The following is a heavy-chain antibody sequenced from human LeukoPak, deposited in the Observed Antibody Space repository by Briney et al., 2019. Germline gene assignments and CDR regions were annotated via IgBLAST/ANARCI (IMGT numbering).Heavy chain of an antibody. J-gene: IGHJ5*02. CDR1: GGSFSGYY. CDR3: ARVWLENLLNWFDP. D-gene: IGHD6-19*01. Sequence: SETLSLTCAVYGGSFSGYYWSWIRQHPGKGLEWIGYIYYSGSTYYNPSLKSRVTISVDTSKNQFSLKLSSVTAADTAVYYCARVWLENLLNWFDPWGQGTLVTVSS. V-gene: IGHV4-31*11. CDR2: IYYSGST.